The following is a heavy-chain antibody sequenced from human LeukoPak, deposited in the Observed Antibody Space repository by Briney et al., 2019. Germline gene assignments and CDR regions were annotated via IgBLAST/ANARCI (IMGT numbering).Heavy chain of an antibody. CDR3: AREAIIAVAGTSIDY. Sequence: SQTLSLTCTVSGGSISSGGYYWSWIRQHPGKGLEWIGYIYYSGSTYYSPSLKSRVTISVDTSKNQFSLKLSSVTAADTAVYYCAREAIIAVAGTSIDYWGQGTLVTVSS. J-gene: IGHJ4*02. CDR1: GGSISSGGYY. V-gene: IGHV4-31*03. D-gene: IGHD6-19*01. CDR2: IYYSGST.